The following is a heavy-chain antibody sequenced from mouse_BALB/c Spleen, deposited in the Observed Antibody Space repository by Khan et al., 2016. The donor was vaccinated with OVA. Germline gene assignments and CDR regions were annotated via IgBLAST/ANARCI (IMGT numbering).Heavy chain of an antibody. V-gene: IGHV2-9*02. Sequence: QVQLKESGPGLVAPSQSLSITCTVSGFSLTSYGVNWVRQPPGKGLEWLGVIWAGGSTNYNSALMSRLSISKDNSKSQVFLKMNSLQTYDTSMYYCGRFYEPYYAMDYWGQGTSVTVSA. CDR1: GFSLTSYG. CDR3: GRFYEPYYAMDY. D-gene: IGHD2-3*01. J-gene: IGHJ4*01. CDR2: IWAGGST.